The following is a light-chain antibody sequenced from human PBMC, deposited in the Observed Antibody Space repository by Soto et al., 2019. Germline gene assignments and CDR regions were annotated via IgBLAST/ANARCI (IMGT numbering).Light chain of an antibody. CDR3: AAWDDSLNGQV. CDR2: SNN. J-gene: IGLJ3*02. CDR1: SSNIGSNT. Sequence: QSVLTQPPSASGTPGQRVTISCSGSSSNIGSNTVNWYQQLPGTAPKLLIYSNNQRPSGVPDRFSGSKSGTSASLAISGLQSEDEGDYYCAAWDDSLNGQVFGGGTKVNV. V-gene: IGLV1-44*01.